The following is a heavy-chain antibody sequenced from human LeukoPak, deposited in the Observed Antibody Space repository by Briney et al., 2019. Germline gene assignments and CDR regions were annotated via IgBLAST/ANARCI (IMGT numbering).Heavy chain of an antibody. J-gene: IGHJ4*02. D-gene: IGHD3-3*01. CDR1: GFTFSTCA. V-gene: IGHV3-23*01. CDR3: AKENVGITIFGVVNY. Sequence: GGSLRLSCAASGFTFSTCAMTWVRQAPGKGLEWVSGISGRGVTDYADSVKGRFTISRDNSKNTVYLQMNSLRAEDTAIYYCAKENVGITIFGVVNYWGQGTLVTVSS. CDR2: ISGRGVT.